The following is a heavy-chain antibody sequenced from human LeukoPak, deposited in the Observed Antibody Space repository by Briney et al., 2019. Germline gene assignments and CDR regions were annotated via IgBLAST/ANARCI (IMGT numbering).Heavy chain of an antibody. V-gene: IGHV4-34*01. D-gene: IGHD3-22*01. Sequence: PSETLSPTCAVYGGSFSGYYWSWIRQPPGKGLEWIGEINHSGSTNYNPSLKSRVTVSVDTSKNQFSLKLSSVTAADTAVYYCARDVGYYDSSGYYFLIDYWGQGTLVTVSS. CDR1: GGSFSGYY. CDR3: ARDVGYYDSSGYYFLIDY. CDR2: INHSGST. J-gene: IGHJ4*02.